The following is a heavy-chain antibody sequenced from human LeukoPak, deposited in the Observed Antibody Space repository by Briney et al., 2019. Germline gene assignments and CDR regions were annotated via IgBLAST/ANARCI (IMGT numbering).Heavy chain of an antibody. D-gene: IGHD6-13*01. CDR3: ARPNSSSSRAGYRYGMDV. V-gene: IGHV4-30-4*01. CDR1: GGSINTADFY. J-gene: IGHJ6*02. CDR2: IFYSGST. Sequence: SQTLSLTCTVSGGSINTADFYWSWIRQTPGKGLEWLGYIFYSGSTYYNPSLKSRLTVSLDTSKNQFSLKLSSVTAADTAVYYCARPNSSSSRAGYRYGMDVWGQGTTVTDSS.